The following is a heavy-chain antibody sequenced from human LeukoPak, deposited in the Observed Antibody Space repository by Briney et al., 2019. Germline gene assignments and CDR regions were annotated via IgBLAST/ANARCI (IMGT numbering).Heavy chain of an antibody. V-gene: IGHV4-34*01. D-gene: IGHD3-22*01. CDR3: ASSQWGSSGYDSDY. J-gene: IGHJ4*02. CDR2: INHSGST. CDR1: GGSFSGYY. Sequence: PSETLSLTCAVYGGSFSGYYWSWIRQPPGEGLEWIREINHSGSTNYNPSLKSRVTISVDTSKNQFSLKLSSVTAADTAVYYCASSQWGSSGYDSDYWGQGTLVTVSS.